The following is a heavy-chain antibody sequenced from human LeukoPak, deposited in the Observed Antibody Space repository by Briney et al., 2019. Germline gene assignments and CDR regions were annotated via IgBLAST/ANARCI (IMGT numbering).Heavy chain of an antibody. V-gene: IGHV3-23*01. J-gene: IGHJ4*02. CDR2: ISDSGGRT. D-gene: IGHD3-22*01. Sequence: GGSLRLSCAVSGITLSNYGMSWVRQAPGKGLEWVAGISDSGGRTNYADFVKGRFTISRDNPKNTLYLQMNSLRAEDTAVYFCTKRGVVIRVILVGFHKEAYYFDSWGQGALVTVSS. CDR1: GITLSNYG. CDR3: TKRGVVIRVILVGFHKEAYYFDS.